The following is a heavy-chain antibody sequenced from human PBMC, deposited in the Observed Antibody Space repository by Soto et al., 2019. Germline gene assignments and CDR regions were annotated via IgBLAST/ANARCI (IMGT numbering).Heavy chain of an antibody. Sequence: LSLTCTVSGGSISSSSYYWGWIRQPPGKGLEWIGSIYYSGSTYYNPSLQSRVTLSVDTSKNQFSLNLNSVTAADTAVYYCVRRGRGYKHFDSWGRETLVTVPS. CDR3: VRRGRGYKHFDS. CDR2: IYYSGST. CDR1: GGSISSSSYY. V-gene: IGHV4-39*01. D-gene: IGHD3-22*01. J-gene: IGHJ4*02.